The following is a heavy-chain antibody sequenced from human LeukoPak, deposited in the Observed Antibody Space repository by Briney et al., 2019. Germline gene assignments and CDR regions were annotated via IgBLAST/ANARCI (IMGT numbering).Heavy chain of an antibody. V-gene: IGHV3-21*01. D-gene: IGHD3-22*01. CDR3: ARDKPLSYDSSGYYFDY. Sequence: GGSLRLSCAASGFTFSSYSMNWVRQAPGKGLEWVSSISSSSSYIYYADSVKGRFTIPRDNSKNTLYLQMNSLRAEDTAVYYCARDKPLSYDSSGYYFDYWGQGTLVTVSS. CDR2: ISSSSSYI. CDR1: GFTFSSYS. J-gene: IGHJ4*02.